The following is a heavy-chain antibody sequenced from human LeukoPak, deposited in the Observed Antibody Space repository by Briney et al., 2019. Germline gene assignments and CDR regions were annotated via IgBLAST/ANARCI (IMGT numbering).Heavy chain of an antibody. D-gene: IGHD1-14*01. J-gene: IGHJ4*02. CDR1: GFTFSSCG. V-gene: IGHV3-21*01. CDR2: IGPTGTDR. Sequence: GSLRLSCAASGFTFSSCGFNWVHQAPGKGLEWVSSIGPTGTDRYYADSVRGRFTISRDNAKNSMYLQMDSLRDEDTAVYYCATETIGRHYDYWGQGTLLTVSS. CDR3: ATETIGRHYDY.